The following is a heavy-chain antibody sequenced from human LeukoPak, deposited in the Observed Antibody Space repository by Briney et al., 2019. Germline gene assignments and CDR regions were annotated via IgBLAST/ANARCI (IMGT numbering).Heavy chain of an antibody. CDR2: INPSGGST. D-gene: IGHD3-10*01. Sequence: GASVKVSCKASGGAFSSYAISWVRQAPGQGLEWMGIINPSGGSTSYAQKFQGRLTMTTDSSTRTAYMELTSLRSDDTAVYYCVRDYATRPDEYDPGRLFFDHWGQGALVTVSA. V-gene: IGHV1-46*01. J-gene: IGHJ4*02. CDR1: GGAFSSYA. CDR3: VRDYATRPDEYDPGRLFFDH.